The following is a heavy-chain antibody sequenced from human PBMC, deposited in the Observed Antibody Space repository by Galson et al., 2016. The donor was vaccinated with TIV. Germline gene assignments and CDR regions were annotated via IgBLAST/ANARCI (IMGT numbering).Heavy chain of an antibody. J-gene: IGHJ4*02. V-gene: IGHV1-2*02. D-gene: IGHD1-1*01. CDR2: FNPDSGAT. Sequence: SVKVSCKASGYIFINYYIHWVRQAPGQGLEWLGWFNPDSGATQYAQKFQGRVTMTRDTSISTAYMEMRRLISDDTAVYYCARVNWSLAFDYGGQGTQVTVSS. CDR3: ARVNWSLAFDY. CDR1: GYIFINYY.